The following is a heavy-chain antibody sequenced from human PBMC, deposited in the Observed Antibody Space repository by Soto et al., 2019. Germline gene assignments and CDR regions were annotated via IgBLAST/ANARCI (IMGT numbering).Heavy chain of an antibody. J-gene: IGHJ6*02. CDR2: ISYDGSNK. CDR3: AKDTTAPGYYDSSGYVYYGMDV. D-gene: IGHD3-22*01. Sequence: GGSLRLSCAASGFTFSSYGMHWVRQAPGKGLEWVAVISYDGSNKYYADSVKGRFTISRDNSKNTLYLQMNSLRAEDTAVYYCAKDTTAPGYYDSSGYVYYGMDVWGQGTTVTVSS. V-gene: IGHV3-30*18. CDR1: GFTFSSYG.